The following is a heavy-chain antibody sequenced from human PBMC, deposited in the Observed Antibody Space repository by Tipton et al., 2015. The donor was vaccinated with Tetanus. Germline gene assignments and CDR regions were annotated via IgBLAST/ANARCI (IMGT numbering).Heavy chain of an antibody. Sequence: TLSLTCTVSGGSISSNYWSWIRQPAGKGLEWIGRIYTSGSTNYNPSLKSRVTMSLDTSKNQFSLKLSSVTAADTTVYYCARDHRLSASYAGWFDPWGQGTLVTVSS. D-gene: IGHD1-26*01. V-gene: IGHV4-4*07. CDR3: ARDHRLSASYAGWFDP. J-gene: IGHJ5*02. CDR1: GGSISSNY. CDR2: IYTSGST.